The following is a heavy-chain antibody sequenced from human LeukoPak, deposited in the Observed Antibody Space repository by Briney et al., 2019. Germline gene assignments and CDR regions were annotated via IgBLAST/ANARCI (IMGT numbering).Heavy chain of an antibody. CDR3: ARVSLAAAAFFDY. D-gene: IGHD6-13*01. Sequence: PSETLSLTCTVSGGSISSSSYYWGWIRQPPGKGLEWIGSIYYSGSTYYNPSLKSRVTISVDTSKNQFSLKLSSVTAADTAVYYCARVSLAAAAFFDYWGQGTLVTVSS. J-gene: IGHJ4*02. CDR2: IYYSGST. CDR1: GGSISSSSYY. V-gene: IGHV4-39*01.